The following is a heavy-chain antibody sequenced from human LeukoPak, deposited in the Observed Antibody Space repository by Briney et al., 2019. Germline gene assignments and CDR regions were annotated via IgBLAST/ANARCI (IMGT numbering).Heavy chain of an antibody. CDR2: IISSTSTR. CDR1: GFTFSSYT. CDR3: ARGPPYGSGSYYPGDY. J-gene: IGHJ4*02. V-gene: IGHV3-48*01. D-gene: IGHD3-10*01. Sequence: GGSLRLSCAASGFTFSSYTMNWIRQAPGKGLEWVSYIISSTSTRSYADSVMGRFTISRDNDKNSLYLQMNSLRPEDTAVYYCARGPPYGSGSYYPGDYWGQGTLVTVSS.